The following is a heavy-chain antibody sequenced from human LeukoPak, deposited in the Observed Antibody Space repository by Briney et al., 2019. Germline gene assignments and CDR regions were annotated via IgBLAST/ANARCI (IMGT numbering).Heavy chain of an antibody. J-gene: IGHJ5*02. V-gene: IGHV3-7*01. Sequence: GGSLRLSCAASGFTFNSYWMTWVRQAPGKGLEWVANIKQDGNEKYYVDSVKGRFTISRDNAKNSLFLQMNSLRVEDTAVYYCARDINPMIRGAFDPWGQGALVTVSS. CDR3: ARDINPMIRGAFDP. D-gene: IGHD3-10*01. CDR1: GFTFNSYW. CDR2: IKQDGNEK.